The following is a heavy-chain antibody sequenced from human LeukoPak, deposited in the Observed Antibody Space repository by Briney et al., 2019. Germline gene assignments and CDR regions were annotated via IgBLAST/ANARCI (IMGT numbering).Heavy chain of an antibody. V-gene: IGHV3-30*03. CDR2: ISYDGSNK. CDR3: AVLGGYSGYDYVRDYYYYGMDV. D-gene: IGHD5-12*01. Sequence: GGSLRLSCAASGFTFSSYGMHWVRQAPGKGLEWVAVISYDGSNKYYADSVKGRFTISRDNSKNTLYLQMNSLRAEDTAVYYCAVLGGYSGYDYVRDYYYYGMDVWGQGTTVTVSS. J-gene: IGHJ6*02. CDR1: GFTFSSYG.